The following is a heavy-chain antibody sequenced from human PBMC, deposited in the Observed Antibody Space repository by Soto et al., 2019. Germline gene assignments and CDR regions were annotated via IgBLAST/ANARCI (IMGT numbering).Heavy chain of an antibody. CDR2: ISAGGGSA. V-gene: IGHV3-23*01. CDR1: GFTFSSYA. J-gene: IGHJ4*02. CDR3: AKVRSAWFFDY. D-gene: IGHD6-19*01. Sequence: EVQLLESGGGLVQPGESLRLSCAASGFTFSSYAMTWVRQAPGKGLEWVSAISAGGGSAYYADSVKGLFTISRDNYKNTLYLPMNSLRAEDTAVYYCAKVRSAWFFDYWGQGTLVTVSS.